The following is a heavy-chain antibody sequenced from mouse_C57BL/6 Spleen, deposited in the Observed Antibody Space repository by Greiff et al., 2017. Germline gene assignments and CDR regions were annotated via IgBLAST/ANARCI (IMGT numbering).Heavy chain of an antibody. D-gene: IGHD2-4*01. CDR2: IYPGGGYT. Sequence: QVQLKESGAELVRPGTSVKMSCKASGYTFTNYWIGWAKQRPGHGLEWIGDIYPGGGYTNYNEKFKGKATLTADKSSSTAYMHFSSLTSEDSAIYYGASSYDYERGFAYWGQGTLVTVSA. V-gene: IGHV1-63*01. J-gene: IGHJ3*01. CDR3: ASSYDYERGFAY. CDR1: GYTFTNYW.